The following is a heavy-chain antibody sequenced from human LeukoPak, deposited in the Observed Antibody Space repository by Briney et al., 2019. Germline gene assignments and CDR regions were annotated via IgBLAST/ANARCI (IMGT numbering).Heavy chain of an antibody. J-gene: IGHJ4*02. CDR3: VRVNSPYSFDY. Sequence: GGSLRLSCAVSGFTFSNHYMDWVRQAPGKGLEWVDRTRRKADSYTTEYAASVKGRFTILRDDSKDSLHLQMNSLKTEDTAVYYCVRVNSPYSFDYWGQGTLVTVSS. V-gene: IGHV3-72*01. CDR2: TRRKADSYTT. CDR1: GFTFSNHY.